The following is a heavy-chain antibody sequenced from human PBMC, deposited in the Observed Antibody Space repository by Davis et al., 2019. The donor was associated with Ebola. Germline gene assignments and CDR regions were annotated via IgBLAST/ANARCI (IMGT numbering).Heavy chain of an antibody. CDR1: GGSIISSSSY. J-gene: IGHJ4*02. D-gene: IGHD6-13*01. CDR2: IYYSGST. V-gene: IGHV4-39*01. Sequence: SETLSLTCTVSGGSIISSSSYWGWIRQPPRKGLEWIGSIYYSGSTYYNPSLKSRVTISVDTSKNQFSLKLSSVTAADTAVYYCARADSSSWLTFDYWGQGTLVTVSS. CDR3: ARADSSSWLTFDY.